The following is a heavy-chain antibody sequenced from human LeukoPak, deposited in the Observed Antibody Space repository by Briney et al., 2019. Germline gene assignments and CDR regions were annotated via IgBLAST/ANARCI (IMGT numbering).Heavy chain of an antibody. CDR1: GYTFTSYD. V-gene: IGHV1-8*03. Sequence: VASVKVSCKASGYTFTSYDINWVRQAPGQGLEWMGWMNPNSGSTGYAQKFQGRVTITADESTSTAYMELSSLRSEDTAVYYCVAPYVDTAMVNDYYYYYMDVWGKGTTVTVSS. CDR2: MNPNSGST. CDR3: VAPYVDTAMVNDYYYYYMDV. D-gene: IGHD5-18*01. J-gene: IGHJ6*03.